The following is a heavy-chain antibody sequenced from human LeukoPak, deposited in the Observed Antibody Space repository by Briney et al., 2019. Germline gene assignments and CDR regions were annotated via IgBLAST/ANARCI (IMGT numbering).Heavy chain of an antibody. J-gene: IGHJ4*02. CDR1: GGTFSSYA. CDR2: IIPILGIA. D-gene: IGHD3-22*01. CDR3: ARDTLLSSSGYYGLVDY. V-gene: IGHV1-69*04. Sequence: GASVKVSCKASGGTFSSYAISWVRQAPGQGLEWMGRIIPILGIANYAQRFQGRVTITADKSTSTAYMELSSLRSEDTAVYYCARDTLLSSSGYYGLVDYWGQGTLVTVSS.